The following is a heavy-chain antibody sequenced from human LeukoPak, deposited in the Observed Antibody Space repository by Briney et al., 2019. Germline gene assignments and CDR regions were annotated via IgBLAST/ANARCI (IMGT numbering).Heavy chain of an antibody. V-gene: IGHV3-74*01. Sequence: GGSLRLSCAASGFTFSSYWMHWVRQAPGKGLVWVSRIKSDGSTNYADSVKGRFTISRDDAKNTVSLQMNSLRAEDTGVYYCARAPSEIGGYYPEYFRHWGQGTLATVSS. CDR1: GFTFSSYW. CDR2: IKSDGST. CDR3: ARAPSEIGGYYPEYFRH. D-gene: IGHD3-22*01. J-gene: IGHJ1*01.